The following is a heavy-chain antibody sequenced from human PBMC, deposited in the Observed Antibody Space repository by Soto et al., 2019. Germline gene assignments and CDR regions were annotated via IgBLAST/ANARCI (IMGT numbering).Heavy chain of an antibody. D-gene: IGHD1-26*01. CDR1: GFTFSSYA. CDR3: ARRGSGSYYDY. V-gene: IGHV3-23*01. J-gene: IGHJ4*02. Sequence: EVQLLESGGGLVQPGGSLRLSCAASGFTFSSYAMRWVRQAPVKGLEWVSAISGSGGSTYYADSVKGRFTISRDNSKNTLYLQTNSLRAQDTAIYFCARRGSGSYYDYSGQGTLVTVSS. CDR2: ISGSGGST.